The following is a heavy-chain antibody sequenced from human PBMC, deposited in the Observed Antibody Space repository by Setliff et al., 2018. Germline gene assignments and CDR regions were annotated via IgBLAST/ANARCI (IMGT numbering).Heavy chain of an antibody. J-gene: IGHJ4*02. CDR1: GFTFSSYA. Sequence: PGGSLRLSCAASGFTFSSYAMSWVRQAPGKGLEWVSVISGSGGSTYYADSVKGRFTISRDNSKNTLYLQMNSLRAEDTAVYYCAKDLSIAVAGIFDYWGQGTLVTVSS. V-gene: IGHV3-23*01. CDR2: ISGSGGST. D-gene: IGHD6-19*01. CDR3: AKDLSIAVAGIFDY.